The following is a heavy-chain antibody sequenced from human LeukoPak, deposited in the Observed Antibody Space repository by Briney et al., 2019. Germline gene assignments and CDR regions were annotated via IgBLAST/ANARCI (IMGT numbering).Heavy chain of an antibody. V-gene: IGHV3-23*01. CDR3: AKSKAELDFDWFDP. CDR2: ISGSGGST. J-gene: IGHJ5*02. Sequence: PRGSLRHSCAASGFTFSTFAMSWVRQAPGKGLEWVSTISGSGGSTYYADSVKGRFTISRDNSKNTLYLQMNSLRAEDTAVYYCAKSKAELDFDWFDPWGQGTLVTVSS. CDR1: GFTFSTFA. D-gene: IGHD6-6*01.